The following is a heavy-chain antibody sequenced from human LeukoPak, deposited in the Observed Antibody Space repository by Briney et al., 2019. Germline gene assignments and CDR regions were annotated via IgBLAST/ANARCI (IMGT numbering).Heavy chain of an antibody. CDR2: ISSSSSSYI. CDR1: GFTFSSYS. D-gene: IGHD3-3*01. CDR3: ARAHYDFWSGYFNYFDY. Sequence: GGSLRLSCAASGFTFSSYSMNWVRQAPGKGLEWVSSISSSSSSYIYYADSVKGRFTISRDNAKNSLYLQMNSLRAEDTAVYYCARAHYDFWSGYFNYFDYWGQGTLVTVSS. V-gene: IGHV3-21*01. J-gene: IGHJ4*02.